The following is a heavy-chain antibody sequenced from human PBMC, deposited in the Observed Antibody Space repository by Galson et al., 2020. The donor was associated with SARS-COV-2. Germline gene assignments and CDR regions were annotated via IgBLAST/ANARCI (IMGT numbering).Heavy chain of an antibody. Sequence: SETLSLTCTVSGGSISSGGYYWSWIRQHPGKGLEWIGYIYYSGSTYYNPSLKSRVTISVDTSKNQFSLKLSSVTAADTAVYYCASGRPPKYDYVWGSYLSPYGMDVWGQGTTVTVSS. J-gene: IGHJ6*02. CDR3: ASGRPPKYDYVWGSYLSPYGMDV. V-gene: IGHV4-31*03. D-gene: IGHD3-16*02. CDR1: GGSISSGGYY. CDR2: IYYSGST.